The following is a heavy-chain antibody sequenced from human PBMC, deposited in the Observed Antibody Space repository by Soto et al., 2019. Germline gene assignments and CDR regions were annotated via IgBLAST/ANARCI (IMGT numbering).Heavy chain of an antibody. CDR2: ISHSGTI. V-gene: IGHV4-4*02. D-gene: IGHD2-2*01. CDR3: VRDHMHASSSWAFDT. Sequence: RQPPGKGLEWIGEISHSGTIIYNPSLKSRVTISVDTSNNQFSLKLNSVTAADTAVYYCVRDHMHASSSWAFDTWCPGTMVTVSS. J-gene: IGHJ3*02.